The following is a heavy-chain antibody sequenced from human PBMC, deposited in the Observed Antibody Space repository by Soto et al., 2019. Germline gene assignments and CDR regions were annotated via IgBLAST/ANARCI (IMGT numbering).Heavy chain of an antibody. J-gene: IGHJ4*02. D-gene: IGHD3-3*01. CDR2: VYYSGST. CDR3: GSYNFGAFFAY. CDR1: GGTIRDHD. V-gene: IGHV4-59*11. Sequence: VAGGTIRDHDGSWIRQPPGKGLEWIGYVYYSGSTNYNPSLKSRVTISVDTSKKQFSLKLSSVTAADTAVYYCGSYNFGAFFAYLGQGTL.